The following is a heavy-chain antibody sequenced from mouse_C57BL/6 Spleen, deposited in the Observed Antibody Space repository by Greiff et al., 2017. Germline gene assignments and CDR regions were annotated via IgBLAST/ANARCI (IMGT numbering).Heavy chain of an antibody. Sequence: QVQLQQPGAELVRPGTSVKLSCKASGYTFTSYWMHWVKQRPGQGLEWIGVIDPSDSYTNYNQKFKGKATLTVDTSSSTAYMQLSSLTSEDSAVYYCARREGLPYDMDYWGQGTSVTVSS. CDR1: GYTFTSYW. J-gene: IGHJ4*01. CDR3: ARREGLPYDMDY. CDR2: IDPSDSYT. V-gene: IGHV1-59*01.